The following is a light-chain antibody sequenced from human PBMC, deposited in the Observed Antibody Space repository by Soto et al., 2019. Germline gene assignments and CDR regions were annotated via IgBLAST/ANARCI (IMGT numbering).Light chain of an antibody. CDR1: QSVSSN. CDR3: QQRSNWPPWT. J-gene: IGKJ1*01. CDR2: DAF. Sequence: EILLTQSPAPLSVSPGERATLSCRASQSVSSNLAWYQQKPGQAPRLLSYDAFKRATGIPARLSGSGSGTDFTLTISSLEPEDSAVYYCQQRSNWPPWTFGQGTKV. V-gene: IGKV3-11*01.